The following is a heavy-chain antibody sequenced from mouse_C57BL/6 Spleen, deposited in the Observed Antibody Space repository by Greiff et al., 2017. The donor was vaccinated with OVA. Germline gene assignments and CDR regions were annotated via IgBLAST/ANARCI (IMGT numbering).Heavy chain of an antibody. V-gene: IGHV1-64*01. CDR2: IHPNSGST. CDR1: GYTFTSYW. D-gene: IGHD1-1*01. Sequence: VQLQQPGAELVKPGASVKLSCKASGYTFTSYWMHWVKQRPGQGLEWIGMIHPNSGSTNYNEKFKSKATLTVDKSSNTAYMQLSSLTSEDSAVYNCAREGGSSLPWFAYWGQGTLVTVSA. CDR3: AREGGSSLPWFAY. J-gene: IGHJ3*01.